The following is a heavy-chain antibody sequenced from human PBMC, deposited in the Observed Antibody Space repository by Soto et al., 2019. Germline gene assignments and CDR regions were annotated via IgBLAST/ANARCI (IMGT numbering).Heavy chain of an antibody. CDR2: ITWNSGRI. J-gene: IGHJ6*03. D-gene: IGHD3-10*01. CDR1: GFSFDDYA. CDR3: AKDKKVRAFYSYYKDV. Sequence: PGGSLRLSCAASGFSFDDYAMHWVRQAPGKGLEWVSSITWNSGRIAYADSVKGRFTISRDNAKNSLYLQMNSLRAEDTALYYCAKDKKVRAFYSYYKDVWGKGTTVTVSS. V-gene: IGHV3-9*01.